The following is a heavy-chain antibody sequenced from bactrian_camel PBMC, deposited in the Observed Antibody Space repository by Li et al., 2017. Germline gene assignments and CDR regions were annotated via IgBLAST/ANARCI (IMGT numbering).Heavy chain of an antibody. CDR2: LDSVGRI. V-gene: IGHV3S10*01. J-gene: IGHJ4*01. CDR3: GQSVVGGLRDNLLT. Sequence: DVQLVESGGGSVQAGGSLTLSCAANAYTYFNNCMGWFRQASGKEREWVGSLDSVGRINYADSVKGRFTISRDNRKNILYLQMNSLKLEDTAMYYCGQSVVGGLRDNLLTGARGPRSPSP. D-gene: IGHD2*01. CDR1: AYTYFNNC.